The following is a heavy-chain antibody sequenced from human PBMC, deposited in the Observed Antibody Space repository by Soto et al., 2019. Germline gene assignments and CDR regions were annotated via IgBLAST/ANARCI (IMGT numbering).Heavy chain of an antibody. D-gene: IGHD3-16*01. Sequence: PSETLSLTCTVSGGSMRSHYWTWLRQPPGKGLEWIGYISYSGSTYYNPSLKSRVTISADTSRNQFSLKLSSVIAADTAVYYCARADPDASVGYWGQGTLVTVSS. CDR2: ISYSGST. CDR1: GGSMRSHY. CDR3: ARADPDASVGY. V-gene: IGHV4-59*11. J-gene: IGHJ4*02.